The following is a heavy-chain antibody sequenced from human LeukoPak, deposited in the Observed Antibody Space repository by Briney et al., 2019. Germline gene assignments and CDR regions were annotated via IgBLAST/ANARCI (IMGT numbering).Heavy chain of an antibody. CDR1: GYTVTSYW. J-gene: IGHJ6*03. D-gene: IGHD6-6*01. Sequence: GESLKISCKGSGYTVTSYWIAWVRQMPGKGLEWMGTIYPYDSTTRYSPSFQGQVTISGDKSSSTSYVQWRSLKASDTAMYYCATWEYRSSTMDVWGKGNTVTVSS. CDR3: ATWEYRSSTMDV. V-gene: IGHV5-51*01. CDR2: IYPYDSTT.